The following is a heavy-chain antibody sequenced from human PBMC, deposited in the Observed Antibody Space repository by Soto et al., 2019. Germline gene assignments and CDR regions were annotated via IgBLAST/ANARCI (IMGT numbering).Heavy chain of an antibody. CDR2: ISAYNGNT. J-gene: IGHJ4*02. CDR1: GYTFTSYG. Sequence: EASVKVSCKASGYTFTSYGISWVRQAPGQGLEWMGWISAYNGNTNYAQKLQGRVTMTTDTSTSTAYMELRSLRSDDTAVYYCARADTMVRGVITPVDYWGQGTLVTVSS. D-gene: IGHD3-10*01. V-gene: IGHV1-18*04. CDR3: ARADTMVRGVITPVDY.